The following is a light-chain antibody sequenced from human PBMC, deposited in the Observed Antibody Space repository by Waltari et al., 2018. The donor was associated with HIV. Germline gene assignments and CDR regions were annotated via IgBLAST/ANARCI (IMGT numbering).Light chain of an antibody. J-gene: IGLJ2*01. V-gene: IGLV1-51*01. CDR1: TSTLGSVS. CDR3: GTWDRFLRVGV. CDR2: DDD. Sequence: QPVLTQPPSMSAAPGQTITIACAVPTSTLGSVSLSWYQQLPGTAPKLLIYDDDKRPSGIPDRFSGSKSGTSATLGITGLQPGDEGDYHCGTWDRFLRVGVFGGGTKLTVL.